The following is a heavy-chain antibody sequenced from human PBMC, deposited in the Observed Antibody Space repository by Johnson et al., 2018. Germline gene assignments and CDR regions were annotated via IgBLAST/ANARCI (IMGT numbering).Heavy chain of an antibody. CDR1: GFTFSSYG. CDR3: AKAGTYGAVASLYYYYYGMDV. D-gene: IGHD6-19*01. CDR2: ISYDGSNK. V-gene: IGHV3-30*18. Sequence: VQLVESGGGVVQPGRSLRLSCAASGFTFSSYGMHWVRQAPGKGLEWVAVISYDGSNKYYADSVKGRFTISRDNSKNTLYLQMNSLRAEDTAVYYCAKAGTYGAVASLYYYYYGMDVWGQGTTVTVSS. J-gene: IGHJ6*02.